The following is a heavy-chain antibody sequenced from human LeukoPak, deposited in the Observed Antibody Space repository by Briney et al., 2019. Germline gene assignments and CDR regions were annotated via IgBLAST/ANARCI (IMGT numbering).Heavy chain of an antibody. CDR3: ARDLGDYGPGENDY. Sequence: TGGSLRLSCAASGFTFSSYSMNWVRQAPGKGLEWVSSISSSSSYIYYADSVKGRFTISRDNAKNSLYLQMNSLRAEDTAVYYCARDLGDYGPGENDYWGQGTLVTVSS. CDR2: ISSSSSYI. D-gene: IGHD4-17*01. J-gene: IGHJ4*02. CDR1: GFTFSSYS. V-gene: IGHV3-21*01.